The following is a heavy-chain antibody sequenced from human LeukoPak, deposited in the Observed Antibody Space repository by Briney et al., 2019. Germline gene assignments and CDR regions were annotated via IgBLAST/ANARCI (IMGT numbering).Heavy chain of an antibody. Sequence: SETLSLTCSVSGGSISLSYYYWGWIRQPPGKALEWIGSVYYSGTTSYNPSLKSRVTISVDTSKNQFSLKLSSVTAADTAVYYCARGRPYYYGSGSYYNNPHYMDVWGKGTTVTVSS. J-gene: IGHJ6*03. D-gene: IGHD3-10*01. CDR1: GGSISLSYYY. V-gene: IGHV4-39*07. CDR2: VYYSGTT. CDR3: ARGRPYYYGSGSYYNNPHYMDV.